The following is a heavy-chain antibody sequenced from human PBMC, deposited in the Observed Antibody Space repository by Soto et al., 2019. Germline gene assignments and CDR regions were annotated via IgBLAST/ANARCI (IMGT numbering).Heavy chain of an antibody. CDR1: GYTFTSYA. CDR2: INAGNGNT. Sequence: ASVKVSCKASGYTFTSYAMHWVRQAPGQRLEWMGWINAGNGNTKYSQKFQGRVTITRDTSASTAYMELSSLRSEDTAVYYCARDVARENHDPIYFDYWGQGTLVTVSS. J-gene: IGHJ4*02. CDR3: ARDVARENHDPIYFDY. D-gene: IGHD1-1*01. V-gene: IGHV1-3*01.